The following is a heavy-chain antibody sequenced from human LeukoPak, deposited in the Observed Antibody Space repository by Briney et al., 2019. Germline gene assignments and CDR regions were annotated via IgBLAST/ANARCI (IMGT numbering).Heavy chain of an antibody. D-gene: IGHD7-27*01. J-gene: IGHJ4*02. CDR3: VRALMGTSDH. V-gene: IGHV3-74*01. CDR1: GFTFSRDW. CDR2: MNSDGSTT. Sequence: GGSLRLSCAASGFTFSRDWMHWVRQGPGKGLVWVSRMNSDGSTTNYADSVKGRFTISRDNAKNTLYLQMNSLRAEDTAVYYCVRALMGTSDHWGQGPLVTVSS.